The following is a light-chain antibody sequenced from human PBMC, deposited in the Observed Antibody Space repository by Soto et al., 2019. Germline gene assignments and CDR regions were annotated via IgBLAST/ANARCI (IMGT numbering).Light chain of an antibody. CDR3: QQYGSSPRT. CDR2: GAS. J-gene: IGKJ2*01. V-gene: IGKV3-20*01. CDR1: QSVSSTY. Sequence: EIVLTQSPGTLSLSPGERATLSCRASQSVSSTYLAWYQQTFGQAPRLLIYGASSRATGIPDRFSGSGSGTDFTLTISRLEPEDFAVYYCQQYGSSPRTFGQGTKVEIK.